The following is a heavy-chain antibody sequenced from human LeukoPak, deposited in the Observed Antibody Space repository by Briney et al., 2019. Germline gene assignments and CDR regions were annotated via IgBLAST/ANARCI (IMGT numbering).Heavy chain of an antibody. CDR1: GYSFTSYW. CDR3: ARHSENFDWLLYFDY. V-gene: IGHV5-51*01. J-gene: IGHJ4*02. Sequence: GESLKISCKGSGYSFTSYWIGWVRQMPGKCLEWMGIIYPGDSDTRYSPSFQGQVTISADKSISTAYLQWSSLKASDTAMYYCARHSENFDWLLYFDYWGQGTLVTVSS. CDR2: IYPGDSDT. D-gene: IGHD3-9*01.